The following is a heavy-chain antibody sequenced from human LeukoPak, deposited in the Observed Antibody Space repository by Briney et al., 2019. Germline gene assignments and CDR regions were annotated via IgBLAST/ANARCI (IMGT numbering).Heavy chain of an antibody. V-gene: IGHV5-51*01. Sequence: GESLKISCKGSGYSFTSYWIGWVRQMPGKGLEWMGIIYPGDSDTRYSPSFQGQVTISADKSISTAYLQWSSLKASDTAMYYCARREHDYGDKGAFDIWGQGTMVTVSS. J-gene: IGHJ3*02. CDR1: GYSFTSYW. CDR2: IYPGDSDT. D-gene: IGHD4-17*01. CDR3: ARREHDYGDKGAFDI.